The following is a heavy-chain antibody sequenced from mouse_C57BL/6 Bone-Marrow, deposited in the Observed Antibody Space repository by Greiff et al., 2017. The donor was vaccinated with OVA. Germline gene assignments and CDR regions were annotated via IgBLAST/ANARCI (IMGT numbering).Heavy chain of an antibody. Sequence: EVQLQQSGPELVKPGASVKISCKASGYTFTDYYMNWVKQSHGKSLEWIGDINPNNGGTSYNQKFKGKATLTVDKSSSTAYMVLRSLTSEDSAVYYCARSVYRLTWFAYWGQGTLVTVSA. CDR3: ARSVYRLTWFAY. CDR1: GYTFTDYY. CDR2: INPNNGGT. D-gene: IGHD2-1*01. J-gene: IGHJ3*01. V-gene: IGHV1-26*01.